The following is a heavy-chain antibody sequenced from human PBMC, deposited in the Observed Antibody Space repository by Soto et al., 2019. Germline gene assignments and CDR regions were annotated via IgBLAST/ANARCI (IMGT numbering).Heavy chain of an antibody. D-gene: IGHD4-17*01. CDR3: ASPDFGDYWYFDL. J-gene: IGHJ2*01. Sequence: QDQLVQSGAEVKKPGSSVKVSCKASGGTFSSHTFSWVRQAPGQGLEWMGRIIPALGTATYAQKFQGRVTITAADSATTVYMELNSLRSEDTAVYYCASPDFGDYWYFDLWGRGTLVTVSS. CDR1: GGTFSSHT. CDR2: IIPALGTA. V-gene: IGHV1-69*08.